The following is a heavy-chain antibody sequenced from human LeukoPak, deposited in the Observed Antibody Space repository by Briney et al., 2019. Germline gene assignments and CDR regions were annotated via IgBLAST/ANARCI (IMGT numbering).Heavy chain of an antibody. D-gene: IGHD2-2*01. CDR3: ARSTNKRPDCSTTSCYAFDY. Sequence: PSETLSLTCTVSGGSISSGGYYWSWVRQPPGKGLEWIGYIYHSGTTYYNPSLKSRVTISVDTSKNQFSLKLSSVTAADTAVYYCARSTNKRPDCSTTSCYAFDYWGQGTMVTVSS. CDR1: GGSISSGGYY. J-gene: IGHJ4*02. CDR2: IYHSGTT. V-gene: IGHV4-30-2*01.